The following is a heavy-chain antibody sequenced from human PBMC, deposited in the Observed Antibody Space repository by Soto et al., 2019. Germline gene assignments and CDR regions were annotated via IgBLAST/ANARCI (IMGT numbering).Heavy chain of an antibody. V-gene: IGHV1-18*01. CDR2: ISAYNGNT. CDR3: ARDLAKLGYCSSTSCYGGWFDP. CDR1: GYTFTSYG. J-gene: IGHJ5*02. D-gene: IGHD2-2*01. Sequence: ASVKVSCKASGYTFTSYGISWVRHAPGQGLEWMGWISAYNGNTNYAQKLQGRVTMTTDTSTSTAYMELRSLRSDDTAVYYCARDLAKLGYCSSTSCYGGWFDPWGQGTLVTVSS.